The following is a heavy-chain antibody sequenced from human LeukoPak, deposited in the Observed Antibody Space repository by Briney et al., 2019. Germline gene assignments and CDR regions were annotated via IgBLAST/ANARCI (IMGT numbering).Heavy chain of an antibody. J-gene: IGHJ4*02. V-gene: IGHV4-31*03. CDR1: GGSISSGGYY. Sequence: PSETLSLTCTVSGGSISSGGYYWSWIRQHPGKGLEWIGYIYYSGSTYYNPSLKSRVTISVDTSKNQFSLKLSSVTAADTAVYYCARDSASRVYYDYWGQGTLVTVSS. D-gene: IGHD3-22*01. CDR3: ARDSASRVYYDY. CDR2: IYYSGST.